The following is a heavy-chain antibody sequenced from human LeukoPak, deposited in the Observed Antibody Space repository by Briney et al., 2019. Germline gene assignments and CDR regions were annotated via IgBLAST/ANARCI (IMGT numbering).Heavy chain of an antibody. Sequence: GGSLRLSCAASAFPFSTYAMSWVRQAPGKGLEWMGWINAGNGNTKYSEKFQGRVTITRDTSASTDYMELSSLRSEDTAVYYCAREKRGYRGYGPVFGYWGQGTLVTVSS. D-gene: IGHD5-12*01. V-gene: IGHV1-3*01. CDR3: AREKRGYRGYGPVFGY. CDR1: AFPFSTYA. CDR2: INAGNGNT. J-gene: IGHJ4*02.